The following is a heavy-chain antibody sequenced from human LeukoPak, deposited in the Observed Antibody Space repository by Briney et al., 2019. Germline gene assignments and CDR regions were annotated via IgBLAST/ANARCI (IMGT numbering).Heavy chain of an antibody. Sequence: ASVKVSCKASGYTFTSYGISWVRQAPGQGLEWMGWISAYNGNTNYAQKLQGRVTMTRDTSTSTVYMELSSLRSEDTAVYYCARASVNGRRFDYWGQGTLVTVSS. CDR1: GYTFTSYG. CDR2: ISAYNGNT. J-gene: IGHJ4*02. CDR3: ARASVNGRRFDY. V-gene: IGHV1-18*01. D-gene: IGHD2-8*01.